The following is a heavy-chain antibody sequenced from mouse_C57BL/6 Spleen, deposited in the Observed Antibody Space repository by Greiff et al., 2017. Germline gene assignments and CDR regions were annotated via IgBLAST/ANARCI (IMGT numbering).Heavy chain of an antibody. CDR3: AREDDAMDY. V-gene: IGHV5-4*01. CDR2: ISDGGSYT. Sequence: EVQVVESGGGLVKPGGSLKLSCAASGFTFSSYAMSWVRQTPEQRLEWVATISDGGSYTYYPDNVKGRFTISRDTAKNNLNLQMSHVKSEDTAMYYCAREDDAMDYWGQGTSVTVSS. J-gene: IGHJ4*01. CDR1: GFTFSSYA.